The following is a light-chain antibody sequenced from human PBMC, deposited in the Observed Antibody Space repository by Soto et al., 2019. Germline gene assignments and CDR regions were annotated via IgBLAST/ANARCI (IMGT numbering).Light chain of an antibody. J-gene: IGLJ2*01. CDR1: SIDVGGYNY. CDR2: EVS. Sequence: QSARTQPPSASGSPGQSVTISCTGTSIDVGGYNYVSWYQHHPGKAPKVMIYEVSNWPSGVSNRFSGSKSGNTASLTISGLQAEDEADYYCISYTTSSTVVFGGGTKLTV. CDR3: ISYTTSSTVV. V-gene: IGLV2-14*01.